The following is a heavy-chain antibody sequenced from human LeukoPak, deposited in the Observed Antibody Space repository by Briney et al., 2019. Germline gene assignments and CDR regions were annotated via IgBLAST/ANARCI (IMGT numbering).Heavy chain of an antibody. Sequence: SETLSPTCTVSGGSISSYYWSWIRQPAGKGLEWIGRIYTSGSTNYNPSLKSRVTMSVDTSKNQFSLKLSSVTAADTAVYYCARDQPQYSSSWYPDAFDIWGQGTMVTVSS. CDR2: IYTSGST. J-gene: IGHJ3*02. V-gene: IGHV4-4*07. CDR1: GGSISSYY. D-gene: IGHD6-13*01. CDR3: ARDQPQYSSSWYPDAFDI.